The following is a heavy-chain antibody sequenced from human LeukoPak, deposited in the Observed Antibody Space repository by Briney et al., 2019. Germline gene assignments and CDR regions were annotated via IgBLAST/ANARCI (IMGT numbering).Heavy chain of an antibody. CDR1: GFTFSDYA. V-gene: IGHV3-30*04. Sequence: PGGSLILSCAASGFTFSDYAMHWVRQAPGKGLEWVAFTSSDGSNKYYADSVKGRFPISRDNSKNTLYLQMNSLRVEDTAVYFCARSYDSSGYYKTPIDYWGQGTLVTVSS. CDR3: ARSYDSSGYYKTPIDY. J-gene: IGHJ4*02. CDR2: TSSDGSNK. D-gene: IGHD3-22*01.